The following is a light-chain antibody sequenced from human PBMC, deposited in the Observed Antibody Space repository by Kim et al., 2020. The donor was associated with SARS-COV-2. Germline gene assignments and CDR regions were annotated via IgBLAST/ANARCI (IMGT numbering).Light chain of an antibody. Sequence: NFMLTQPHSVSESPGKTVTISCTRSSGSIASNYVQWYQQRPGSAPTTVIYEDNQRPSVVPDRFSGSIDSSSNSASLTISGLKTEDEADYYCQSYDSSSLVFGGGTQLTVL. CDR1: SGSIASNY. CDR3: QSYDSSSLV. J-gene: IGLJ3*02. CDR2: EDN. V-gene: IGLV6-57*04.